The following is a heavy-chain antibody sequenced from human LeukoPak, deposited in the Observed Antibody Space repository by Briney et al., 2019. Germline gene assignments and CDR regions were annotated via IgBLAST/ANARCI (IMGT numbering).Heavy chain of an antibody. J-gene: IGHJ6*02. D-gene: IGHD5-18*01. CDR2: IKHSGST. CDR1: GGSFSGYY. Sequence: SETLSLTCAVYGGSFSGYYWSWIRQPPGKGLEWIGEIKHSGSTNYNPSLKSRVTISVDTSKNQFSLKLSSVTAADTAVYYCARAAVDTGHPYYYYYGMDVWGQGTTVTVSS. V-gene: IGHV4-34*01. CDR3: ARAAVDTGHPYYYYYGMDV.